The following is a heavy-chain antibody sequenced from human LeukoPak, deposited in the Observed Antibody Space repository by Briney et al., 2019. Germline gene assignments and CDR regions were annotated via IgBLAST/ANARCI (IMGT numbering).Heavy chain of an antibody. CDR3: ARGERGYSYGYLWNELPYYFDY. Sequence: PSETLSLTCAVSGVSMNTGTNYWNWVRLPAGQRLEWLGRVFKTGGTAYNPSFNGRLTLSIDTSNSHFSLQLTSVTAADTAVYFCARGERGYSYGYLWNELPYYFDYWGQGTLVTVSS. CDR1: GVSMNTGTNY. CDR2: VFKTGGT. V-gene: IGHV4-61*02. J-gene: IGHJ4*02. D-gene: IGHD5-18*01.